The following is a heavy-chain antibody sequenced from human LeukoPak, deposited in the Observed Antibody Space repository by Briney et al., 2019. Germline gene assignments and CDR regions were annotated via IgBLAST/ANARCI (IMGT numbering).Heavy chain of an antibody. J-gene: IGHJ4*02. CDR1: GYTFTGYY. Sequence: GASVNVSCKASGYTFTGYYMHEVRQAPGQGLEWMGWISPNSGGTNYAQKFQGRVTMTRDTSISTAYMELSRLRSDDTAVYYCARVTPGFGYYFDYWGQGTLVTVSS. CDR2: ISPNSGGT. CDR3: ARVTPGFGYYFDY. D-gene: IGHD3-10*01. V-gene: IGHV1-2*02.